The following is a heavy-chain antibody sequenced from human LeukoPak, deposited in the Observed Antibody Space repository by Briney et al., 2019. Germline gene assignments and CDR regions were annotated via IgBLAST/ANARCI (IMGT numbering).Heavy chain of an antibody. V-gene: IGHV3-66*01. J-gene: IGHJ4*02. CDR3: ARDPSPYYSDYGH. D-gene: IGHD4-11*01. CDR1: GVTVSASY. CDR2: MYSGGGT. Sequence: GGSLRLSCAASGVTVSASYMSWVRQAPGKGLEWVSIMYSGGGTDYADSVKGRFTISSDTSKNTVYLQMNSLRAEDTAVYYCARDPSPYYSDYGHWGQGTLVTVSS.